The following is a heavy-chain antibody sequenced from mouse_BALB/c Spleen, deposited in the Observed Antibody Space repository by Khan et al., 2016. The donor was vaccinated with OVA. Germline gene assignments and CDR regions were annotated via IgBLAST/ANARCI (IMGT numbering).Heavy chain of an antibody. CDR1: GYIFTDYV. V-gene: IGHV1-77*01. Sequence: VQLQESGPELVKPGASVKMSCKASGYIFTDYVINWVKQRTGQGLEWIGEIYPGSGSTYYHEKLKGKATLTADKSSNTAYMQLSSLTSEDSTVYFCVRSGYGSLAYWGQGTTLTVSS. CDR3: VRSGYGSLAY. J-gene: IGHJ2*01. CDR2: IYPGSGST. D-gene: IGHD1-1*01.